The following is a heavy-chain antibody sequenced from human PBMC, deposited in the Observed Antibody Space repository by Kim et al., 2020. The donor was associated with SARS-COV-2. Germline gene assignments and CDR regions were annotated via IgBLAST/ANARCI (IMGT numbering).Heavy chain of an antibody. CDR2: IKSKTAGGTT. J-gene: IGHJ4*02. Sequence: GGSLRLSCVASGFTFSNAWMSWVRQAPGKGLEWVGRIKSKTAGGTTDYAAPVKGRFTISRDDSKNTLYLQMNSLQTGDTAVYHCATHRYYYDSSDNDYWGQGTLVTVSS. CDR1: GFTFSNAW. D-gene: IGHD3-22*01. V-gene: IGHV3-15*01. CDR3: ATHRYYYDSSDNDY.